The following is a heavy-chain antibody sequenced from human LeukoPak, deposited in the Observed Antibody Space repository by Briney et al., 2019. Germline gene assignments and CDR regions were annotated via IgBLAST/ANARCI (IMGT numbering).Heavy chain of an antibody. Sequence: PGGSLRLSCAASGFSSNNYAMSWVRQAPGKGLEWVAAILASGDTTYYADSVKGRFIISRDNSKDTLYLQMNSLRAEDTAVYYCATDLRSRSYWGQGTLVTVSS. D-gene: IGHD1-14*01. V-gene: IGHV3-23*01. CDR1: GFSSNNYA. CDR3: ATDLRSRSY. CDR2: ILASGDTT. J-gene: IGHJ4*02.